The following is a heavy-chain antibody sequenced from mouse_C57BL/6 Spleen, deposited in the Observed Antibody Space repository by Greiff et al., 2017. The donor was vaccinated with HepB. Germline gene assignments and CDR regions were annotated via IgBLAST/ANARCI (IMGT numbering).Heavy chain of an antibody. CDR1: GYTFTDYE. CDR2: IDPETGGT. J-gene: IGHJ2*01. CDR3: TRESNYDYDETGY. D-gene: IGHD2-4*01. Sequence: QVQLQQSGAELVRPGASVTLSCKASGYTFTDYEMHWVKQTPVHGLEWIGAIDPETGGTAYNQKFKGKAILTADKSSSTAYMELRSLTSEDSAVYYCTRESNYDYDETGYWGQGTTLTVSS. V-gene: IGHV1-15*01.